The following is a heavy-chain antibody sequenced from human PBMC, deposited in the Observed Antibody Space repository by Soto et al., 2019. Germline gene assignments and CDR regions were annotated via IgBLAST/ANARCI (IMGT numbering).Heavy chain of an antibody. Sequence: DVQLVESGGGLVQPGGSLRLSCAASGFTSGFAFTNYWMHWVRQAPGKGLVWVSRINIDGSITDYADSVKGRFTISRDNPKNTLYLQMNSLRVDDTAVYFCVSPLARLRGWGQGTLVTVSS. CDR1: GFAFTNYW. V-gene: IGHV3-74*01. CDR3: VSPLARLRG. J-gene: IGHJ4*02. CDR2: INIDGSIT. D-gene: IGHD4-17*01.